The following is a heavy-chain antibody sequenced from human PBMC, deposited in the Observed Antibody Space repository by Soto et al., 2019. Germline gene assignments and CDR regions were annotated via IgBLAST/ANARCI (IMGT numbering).Heavy chain of an antibody. CDR2: ISSSSTYT. Sequence: EVQLVESGGGLVKPGGSLRLSCAASGFTFSDYYMHWVRQAPGQGLEWVSSISSSSTYTYYADSVKGRFTISRDNAKNSLYLQMSSLRAEDTAVYYCAREDYSSSWNIFDCWGQGTLVTVSS. J-gene: IGHJ5*01. D-gene: IGHD6-13*01. V-gene: IGHV3-21*01. CDR1: GFTFSDYY. CDR3: AREDYSSSWNIFDC.